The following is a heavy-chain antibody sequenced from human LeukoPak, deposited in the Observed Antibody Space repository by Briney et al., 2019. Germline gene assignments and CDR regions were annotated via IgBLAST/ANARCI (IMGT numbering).Heavy chain of an antibody. CDR3: ARDPFFTTVTNWFDP. J-gene: IGHJ5*02. CDR1: GFTFSSQW. D-gene: IGHD4-17*01. Sequence: GGSLRLSCAASGFTFSSQWMSWVRQAPGKGLEWVANIKEDGSEKSYVDSVKGRFTISRDNAKNSLYLQMNSLRAEDTAVYYCARDPFFTTVTNWFDPWGQGTLVTVSS. CDR2: IKEDGSEK. V-gene: IGHV3-7*01.